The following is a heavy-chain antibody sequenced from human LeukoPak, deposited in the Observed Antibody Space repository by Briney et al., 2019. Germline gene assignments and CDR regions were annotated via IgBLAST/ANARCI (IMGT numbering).Heavy chain of an antibody. Sequence: GGSLRLSCAASGFTICNSWMSWLRQPPGKGLEWVGRIKSKTDGGTTDYAAPVKGRFTISRDDSKNTLYLQMSSLKTEDTAVYYCTTVASWQFQHWGQGTLVTVSS. CDR2: IKSKTDGGTT. CDR3: TTVASWQFQH. D-gene: IGHD2-2*01. V-gene: IGHV3-15*01. CDR1: GFTICNSW. J-gene: IGHJ1*01.